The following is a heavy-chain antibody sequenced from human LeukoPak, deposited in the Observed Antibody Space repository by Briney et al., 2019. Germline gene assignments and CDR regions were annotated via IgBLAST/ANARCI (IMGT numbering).Heavy chain of an antibody. CDR1: GFTFTTSA. D-gene: IGHD2-15*01. CDR2: IVVGSGNT. CDR3: AAFVGAASTRYSYNWFDP. J-gene: IGHJ5*02. V-gene: IGHV1-58*02. Sequence: PVKVSCKASGFTFTTSAMQWVRQARGHRPEGIGWIVVGSGNTNYAQKFQERVTITRDMSTSTAYMELSSLRSEDTAVYYCAAFVGAASTRYSYNWFDPWGQGTLVTVSS.